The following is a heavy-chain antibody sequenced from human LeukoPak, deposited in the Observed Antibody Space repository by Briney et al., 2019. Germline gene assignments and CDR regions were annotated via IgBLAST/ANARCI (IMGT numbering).Heavy chain of an antibody. V-gene: IGHV3-23*01. J-gene: IGHJ4*02. CDR2: ISGSGGST. CDR3: AKGDDILNTSILFPDY. D-gene: IGHD3-9*01. Sequence: PGGSLRLSCAASGFTFSSYAMSWVRQAPGKGLEWVSAISGSGGSTYYADSVKGRFTISRDNSKNTLYLQMNSLRAEDTAVYSCAKGDDILNTSILFPDYWGQGTLVTVSS. CDR1: GFTFSSYA.